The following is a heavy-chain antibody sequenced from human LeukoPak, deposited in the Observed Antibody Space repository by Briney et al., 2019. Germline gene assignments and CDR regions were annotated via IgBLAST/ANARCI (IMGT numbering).Heavy chain of an antibody. V-gene: IGHV4-61*08. Sequence: SETLSLTCTVSGGSISSGGYYWSWIRQHPGKGLEWIGYIYYSGSTNYNPSLKSRVTISVDTSKNQFSLKLSSVTAADTAVYYCARYIVGAIDYWGQGTLVTVSS. D-gene: IGHD1-26*01. J-gene: IGHJ4*02. CDR1: GGSISSGGYY. CDR3: ARYIVGAIDY. CDR2: IYYSGST.